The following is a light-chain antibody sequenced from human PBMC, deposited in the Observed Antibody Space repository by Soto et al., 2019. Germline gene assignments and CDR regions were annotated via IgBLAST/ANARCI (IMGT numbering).Light chain of an antibody. V-gene: IGKV3-20*01. J-gene: IGKJ4*02. CDR1: QGIISNY. Sequence: IVLTHAPGTLSVSPGERATLSSRASQGIISNYLAWYQQKPGHAPRTLIFGATTRATGSPYRVSGSRSGTDFTLSINTLEHDDSAVYYCQEYGSSLTFGGATTVDIK. CDR3: QEYGSSLT. CDR2: GAT.